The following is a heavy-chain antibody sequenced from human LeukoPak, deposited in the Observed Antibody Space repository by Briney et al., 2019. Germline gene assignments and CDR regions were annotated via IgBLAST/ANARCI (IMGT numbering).Heavy chain of an antibody. V-gene: IGHV3-7*01. J-gene: IGHJ4*02. CDR3: ARAPFRLWRYFDY. Sequence: PGGSLRLSCAASGFTFSSYWMSWVRQAPGKGLEWVANIKQDGSEKYYVDSVKGRFTISRDNAKNSLYLQMNSLRAEDTAVYYCARAPFRLWRYFDYWGQGTLVTVSS. CDR2: IKQDGSEK. D-gene: IGHD3-16*01. CDR1: GFTFSSYW.